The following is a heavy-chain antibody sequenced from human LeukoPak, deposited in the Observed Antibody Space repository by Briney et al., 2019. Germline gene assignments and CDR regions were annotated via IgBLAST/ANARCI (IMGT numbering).Heavy chain of an antibody. V-gene: IGHV1-69*04. CDR2: IIPILGIA. CDR3: AHVVGATDGAFDY. D-gene: IGHD1-26*01. Sequence: GASVKVSCKASGYTFTSYGISWVRQAPGQGLEWMGRIIPILGIANYAQKFQGRVTITADKSTSTAYMELSSLRSEDTAVYYCAHVVGATDGAFDYWGQGTLVTVSS. J-gene: IGHJ4*02. CDR1: GYTFTSYG.